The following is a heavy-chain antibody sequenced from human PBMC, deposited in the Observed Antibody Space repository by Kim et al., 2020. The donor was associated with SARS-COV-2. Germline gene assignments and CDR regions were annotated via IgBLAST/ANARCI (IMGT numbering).Heavy chain of an antibody. V-gene: IGHV3-23*01. CDR1: GFTFSSYA. Sequence: GGSLRLSCAASGFTFSSYAMNWVRQAPGKGLEWVSAINAGGGSTHYADSVKGRFTISRDNSKNTLHLQMNSLRDADTAGYHCAHSEGLGKGRWGQGTLVT. J-gene: IGHJ4*02. CDR2: INAGGGST. CDR3: AHSEGLGKGR. D-gene: IGHD6-19*01.